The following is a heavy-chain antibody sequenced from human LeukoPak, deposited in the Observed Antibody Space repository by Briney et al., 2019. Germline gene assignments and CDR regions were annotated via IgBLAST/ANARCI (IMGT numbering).Heavy chain of an antibody. V-gene: IGHV3-30*03. CDR2: ISYDGSNK. Sequence: GGSLRLSCAASGFTFSSYGMHWVRQAPGKGLEWVAVISYDGSNKYYADSVKGRFTISRDNSKNTLYLQMNSLRAEDTAVYYCAREERFFDWLFDYWGQGTLVTVSS. CDR1: GFTFSSYG. CDR3: AREERFFDWLFDY. J-gene: IGHJ4*02. D-gene: IGHD3-9*01.